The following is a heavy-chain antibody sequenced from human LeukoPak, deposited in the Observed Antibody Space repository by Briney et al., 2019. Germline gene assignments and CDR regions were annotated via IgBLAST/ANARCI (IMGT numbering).Heavy chain of an antibody. Sequence: GASVKVSCKASGYTFTSYGISRVRQAPGQGLEWMGWISAYNGNTNYAQKLQGRVTMTTDTSTSTAYMELRSLRSDDTAVYYCARDGLYCSGGSCSPGFDYWGQGTLVTVSS. J-gene: IGHJ4*02. CDR2: ISAYNGNT. D-gene: IGHD2-15*01. CDR1: GYTFTSYG. V-gene: IGHV1-18*01. CDR3: ARDGLYCSGGSCSPGFDY.